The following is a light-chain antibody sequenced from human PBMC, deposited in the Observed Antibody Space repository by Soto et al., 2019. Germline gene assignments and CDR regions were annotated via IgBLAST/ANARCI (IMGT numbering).Light chain of an antibody. CDR1: STDFVGYNR. Sequence: QSALTQPPSVSGSPGQSVTISCTGTSTDFVGYNRVSWYQQPPGTAPKLMIYEVSKRPSGVPDRFSGSKSGNTASLTTSGLQAADEADYYCSLYTSENAYVFGTGTRSPS. V-gene: IGLV2-18*01. CDR3: SLYTSENAYV. J-gene: IGLJ1*01. CDR2: EVS.